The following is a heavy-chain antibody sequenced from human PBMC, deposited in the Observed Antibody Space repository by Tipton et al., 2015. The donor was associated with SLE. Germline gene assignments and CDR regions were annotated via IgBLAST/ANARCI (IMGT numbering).Heavy chain of an antibody. CDR3: ITVIVANWFDP. CDR1: GFTFSKAS. V-gene: IGHV3-15*04. CDR2: IEMKSDGGTS. D-gene: IGHD5-12*01. J-gene: IGHJ5*02. Sequence: SLRLSCAASGFTFSKASMNWVRQAPGKGLEWIGRIEMKSDGGTSDYAAPVKGRFTISRDDSKNTVYLEMNSLKTEDTAVYYCITVIVANWFDPWAQGTLVTVSS.